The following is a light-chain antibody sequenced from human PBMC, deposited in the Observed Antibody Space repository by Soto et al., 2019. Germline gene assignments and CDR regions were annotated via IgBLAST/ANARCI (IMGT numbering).Light chain of an antibody. J-gene: IGKJ1*01. CDR2: GAS. V-gene: IGKV3-15*01. Sequence: EILITQSPATLSVSPGERATLSCRASQSVSSNLAWYQQKTGQAPRLLIYGASTRDTGIPASFSGSGSGTEFTLPLSSLQSEDFEVYYCQQYNNWPLTFGHGTKVDIK. CDR3: QQYNNWPLT. CDR1: QSVSSN.